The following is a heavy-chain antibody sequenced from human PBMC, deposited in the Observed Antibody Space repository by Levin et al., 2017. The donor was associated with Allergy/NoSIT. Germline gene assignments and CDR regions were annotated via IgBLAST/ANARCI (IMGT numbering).Heavy chain of an antibody. CDR2: ISYDGSNK. J-gene: IGHJ3*02. CDR1: GFTFSSYA. D-gene: IGHD3-10*01. V-gene: IGHV3-30-3*01. Sequence: AGGSLRLSCAASGFTFSSYAMHWVRQAPGKGLEWVAVISYDGSNKYYADSVKGRFTISRDNSKNTLYLQMNSLRAEDTAVYYCARDGSPVRGVINIQGAAFDIWGQGTMVTVSS. CDR3: ARDGSPVRGVINIQGAAFDI.